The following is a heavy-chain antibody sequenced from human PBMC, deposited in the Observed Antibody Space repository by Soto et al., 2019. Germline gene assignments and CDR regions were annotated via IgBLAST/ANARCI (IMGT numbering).Heavy chain of an antibody. J-gene: IGHJ4*02. D-gene: IGHD4-17*01. CDR3: ARMFYDYGPLDF. CDR2: MHHSGSS. CDR1: GASIISSNW. Sequence: QVQLQESGPGLVKPSGTLSLTCAVSGASIISSNWWSWVRQPPGKGLEWIGEMHHSGSSNYNPSLKRRXXIXLXXSTNQFALRLTSVTAADTAVYYCARMFYDYGPLDFWGQGTLVTVSS. V-gene: IGHV4-4*02.